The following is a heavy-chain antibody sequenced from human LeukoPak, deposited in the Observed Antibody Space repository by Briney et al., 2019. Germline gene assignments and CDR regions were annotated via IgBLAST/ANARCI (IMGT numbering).Heavy chain of an antibody. Sequence: GGSLRLSCVASGFTFSGYWMHWVRQGPGTGLVWVSRIYKDGSTTTYADSVMGRFTISRDNAKNTLYLQMDSLRVEDTAGYYCATEGPTGGRSFDYWGQGTLVTVSS. D-gene: IGHD1-26*01. J-gene: IGHJ4*02. CDR1: GFTFSGYW. CDR2: IYKDGSTT. V-gene: IGHV3-74*01. CDR3: ATEGPTGGRSFDY.